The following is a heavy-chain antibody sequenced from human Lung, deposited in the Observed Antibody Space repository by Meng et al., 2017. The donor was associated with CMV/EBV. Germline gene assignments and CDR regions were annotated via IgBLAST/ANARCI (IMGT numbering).Heavy chain of an antibody. CDR3: ARYTIFYYCYGMDV. CDR2: INHSGST. J-gene: IGHJ6*02. D-gene: IGHD3-3*01. V-gene: IGHV4-34*01. CDR1: GGSFSGYY. Sequence: SETLSLXCAVYGGSFSGYYWSWIRQPPGKGLEWIGEINHSGSTNYNPSPKSRVTISVDTSKNQFSLKLSSVTAADTAVYYCARYTIFYYCYGMDVWGQGTTVTVSS.